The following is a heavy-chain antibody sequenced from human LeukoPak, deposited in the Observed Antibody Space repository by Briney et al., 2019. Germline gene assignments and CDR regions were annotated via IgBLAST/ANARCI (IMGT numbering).Heavy chain of an antibody. CDR3: ARDTGRVEYSSSWHFDY. CDR1: GYTFTGYY. V-gene: IGHV1-2*02. CDR2: INPNSGGT. D-gene: IGHD6-13*01. Sequence: ASVKVSCKASGYTFTGYYMHWVRQAPGQGLEWMGWINPNSGGTNYAQKFQGRVTMTRDTSISTAYMELSGLRSDDTAVYYCARDTGRVEYSSSWHFDYWGQGTLVTVSS. J-gene: IGHJ4*02.